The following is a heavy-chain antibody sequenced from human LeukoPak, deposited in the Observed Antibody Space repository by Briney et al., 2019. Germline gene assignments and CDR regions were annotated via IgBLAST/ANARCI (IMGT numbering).Heavy chain of an antibody. V-gene: IGHV4-31*03. CDR3: ARERGGGGGYSYGFSAANTYYFDY. D-gene: IGHD5-18*01. CDR2: IYYSGST. Sequence: SETMSLTCTVSGGSISSGGYYWSWIRQHPGKGLEWIGYIYYSGSTYYNPSLKSRVTISVDTSKNQFSLKLCSVTAADTAVYYCARERGGGGGYSYGFSAANTYYFDYWGQGTLVTVSS. CDR1: GGSISSGGYY. J-gene: IGHJ4*02.